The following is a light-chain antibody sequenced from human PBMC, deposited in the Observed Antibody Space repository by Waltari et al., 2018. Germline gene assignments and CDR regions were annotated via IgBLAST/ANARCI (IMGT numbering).Light chain of an antibody. CDR2: GAS. CDR3: QQYGNSPPT. CDR1: QSVSSSY. Sequence: EIVLTQSPGTLSLSPGERATLSCRASQSVSSSYFAWYQQKPGQAPGLLIYGASSRATGIPDRFSGSGSGTDFTLTISRLEPEDFAVYYCQQYGNSPPTFGQGTKVEIK. V-gene: IGKV3-20*01. J-gene: IGKJ1*01.